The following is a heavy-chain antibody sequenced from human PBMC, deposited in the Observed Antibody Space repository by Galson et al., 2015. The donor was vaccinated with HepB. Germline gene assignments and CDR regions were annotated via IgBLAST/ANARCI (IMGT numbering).Heavy chain of an antibody. CDR3: ARTGFGVVISNYYYYYGMDV. V-gene: IGHV1-18*01. CDR1: GYTFTSYG. D-gene: IGHD3-3*01. J-gene: IGHJ6*02. Sequence: SVKVSCKASGYTFTSYGISWVRQAPGQGLEWMGWISAYNGNTNYAQKLQGRVTMTTDTSTSTAYMELRSLRSDDTAVYYCARTGFGVVISNYYYYYGMDVWGQGTTVTVSS. CDR2: ISAYNGNT.